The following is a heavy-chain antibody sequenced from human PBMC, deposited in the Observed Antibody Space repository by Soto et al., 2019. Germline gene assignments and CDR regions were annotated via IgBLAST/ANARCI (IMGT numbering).Heavy chain of an antibody. CDR3: VGDQDVHAPMVHGNY. CDR2: ISSSNT. D-gene: IGHD2-8*01. J-gene: IGHJ4*02. Sequence: EVQLVESGGGLVQPGASLRLSCTASGITFSSYSMNWVRQAPGKGLEWLSYISSSNTAYADSVKGRFTISRDNAKNSVYLQMNSLRDEDKAVYYCVGDQDVHAPMVHGNYWGRGTRVTVSS. V-gene: IGHV3-48*02. CDR1: GITFSSYS.